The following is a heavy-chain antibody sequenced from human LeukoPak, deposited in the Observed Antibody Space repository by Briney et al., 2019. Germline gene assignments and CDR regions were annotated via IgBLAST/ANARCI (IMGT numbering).Heavy chain of an antibody. CDR1: GYSFTSYW. J-gene: IGHJ5*02. CDR2: IYPGDSDT. Sequence: GASLKISCKGSGYSFTSYWIGWVRQIPGKGLGWMGIIYPGDSDTRYSPSFQGQVTISADKSISTAYLQWSSLKASDTAMYYCARIAAAGTIASWFDPWGQGTLVTVSS. V-gene: IGHV5-51*01. CDR3: ARIAAAGTIASWFDP. D-gene: IGHD6-13*01.